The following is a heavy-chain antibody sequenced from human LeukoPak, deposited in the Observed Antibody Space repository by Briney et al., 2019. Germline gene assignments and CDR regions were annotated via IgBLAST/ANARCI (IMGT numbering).Heavy chain of an antibody. Sequence: GGSLRLSCAGSGFALKSYSLSWVRQAPGKGLEWVAVISYDGSNKYYADSVKGRFTISRDNSKNTLYLQMNSLRAEDTAVYYCARDPFEGEYQLLRYSNYTLDYWGQGTLVTVSS. D-gene: IGHD2-2*01. J-gene: IGHJ4*02. CDR1: GFALKSYS. CDR2: ISYDGSNK. V-gene: IGHV3-30-3*01. CDR3: ARDPFEGEYQLLRYSNYTLDY.